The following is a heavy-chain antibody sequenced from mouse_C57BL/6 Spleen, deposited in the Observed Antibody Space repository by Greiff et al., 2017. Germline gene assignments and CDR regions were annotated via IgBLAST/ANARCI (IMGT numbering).Heavy chain of an antibody. D-gene: IGHD1-1*01. J-gene: IGHJ1*03. CDR3: ARGGSSYNWYFDV. Sequence: EVQLQQSGPELVKPGASVKISCKASGYTFTDYYMNWVKQSHGKSLEWIGDINPNNGGTSYNQKFKGKATLTVDKSSSTAYMELRSLTSEDSAVYYCARGGSSYNWYFDVWGTGTMVTVSS. CDR1: GYTFTDYY. CDR2: INPNNGGT. V-gene: IGHV1-26*01.